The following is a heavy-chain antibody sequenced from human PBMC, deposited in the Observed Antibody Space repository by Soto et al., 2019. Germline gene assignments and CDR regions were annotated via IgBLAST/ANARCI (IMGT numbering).Heavy chain of an antibody. V-gene: IGHV1-8*01. CDR2: MTPNSGNT. Sequence: QVQLVQSGAEVKKPGASVKVSCKASGYTFTNYDINWVRQASGQGLEWMGWMTPNSGNTGYAQKFQGRVTMTRNTSINTAYKELSSLRSEDTAMYFCARLSSSWYLGTDYWGQGTLVTVSS. D-gene: IGHD6-13*01. CDR1: GYTFTNYD. J-gene: IGHJ4*02. CDR3: ARLSSSWYLGTDY.